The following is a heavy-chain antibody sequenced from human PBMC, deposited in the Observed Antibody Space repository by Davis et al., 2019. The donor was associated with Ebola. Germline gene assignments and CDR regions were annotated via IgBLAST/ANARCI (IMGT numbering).Heavy chain of an antibody. CDR3: ARDAASSSFDS. V-gene: IGHV1-3*04. Sequence: AASVKVSCKASGYTFTRNAIHWVRQAPGQRLEWMGWINTGYGHTKFSQNFQGRVTITRDTSASIVYMELSSLTSEDTAVYYCARDAASSSFDSWGQGTLLTVSS. CDR2: INTGYGHT. CDR1: GYTFTRNA. J-gene: IGHJ4*02. D-gene: IGHD3-16*02.